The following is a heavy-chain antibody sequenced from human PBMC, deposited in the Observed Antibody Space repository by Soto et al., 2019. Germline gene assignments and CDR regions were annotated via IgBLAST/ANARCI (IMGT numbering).Heavy chain of an antibody. CDR3: ATLNWNNYFDS. CDR2: IYYSGGT. Sequence: SETLSLTCTVSVGSIRSDSWSWIRQPPGKGLEWVGYIYYSGGTSYNPSLKSRVTISVDTSKNQFSLKLSSVTTADTAMYYCATLNWNNYFDSWGQGTLVTVSS. D-gene: IGHD1-1*01. J-gene: IGHJ4*02. V-gene: IGHV4-59*01. CDR1: VGSIRSDS.